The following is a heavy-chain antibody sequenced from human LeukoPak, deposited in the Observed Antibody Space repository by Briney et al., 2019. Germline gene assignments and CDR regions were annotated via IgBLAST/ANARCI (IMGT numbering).Heavy chain of an antibody. Sequence: GGSLRLSCAASGFTFSSHGMNWVRQAPGKGLEWVSGIIPSGHTTYYADSVRGRFTISRDNSRNTLYLQMNSLRAEDTAVYYCARSLSSSWYWGYWGQGTLVTVSS. D-gene: IGHD6-13*01. J-gene: IGHJ4*02. V-gene: IGHV3-23*01. CDR1: GFTFSSHG. CDR3: ARSLSSSWYWGY. CDR2: IIPSGHTT.